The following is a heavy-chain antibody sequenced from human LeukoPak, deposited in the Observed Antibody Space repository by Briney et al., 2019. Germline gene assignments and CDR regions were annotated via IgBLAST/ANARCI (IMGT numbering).Heavy chain of an antibody. CDR1: GFTFSNYN. CDR3: ARGTPTTRDFDS. CDR2: ISGSSEYI. D-gene: IGHD4-11*01. Sequence: GGSLRLSCAASGFTFSNYNMNWVRQAPGKGLEWVSFISGSSEYIYYADSVKGRFTISRDNAKNSLYLQMNSLRAEDTAVYYCARGTPTTRDFDSWGQGTLVAVSS. J-gene: IGHJ4*02. V-gene: IGHV3-21*01.